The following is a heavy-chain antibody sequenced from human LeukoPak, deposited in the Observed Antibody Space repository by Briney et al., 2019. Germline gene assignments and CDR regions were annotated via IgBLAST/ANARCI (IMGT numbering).Heavy chain of an antibody. V-gene: IGHV1-69*05. CDR1: GGTFSSYA. CDR2: IIPIFGTA. Sequence: SVKVSCKASGGTFSSYAISWVRQAPGQGLEWMGGIIPIFGTANYAQKLQGRVTMTTDTSTSTAYMELRSLRSDDTAVYYCARDGGDYGDFLDYWGQGTLVTVSS. J-gene: IGHJ4*02. D-gene: IGHD4-17*01. CDR3: ARDGGDYGDFLDY.